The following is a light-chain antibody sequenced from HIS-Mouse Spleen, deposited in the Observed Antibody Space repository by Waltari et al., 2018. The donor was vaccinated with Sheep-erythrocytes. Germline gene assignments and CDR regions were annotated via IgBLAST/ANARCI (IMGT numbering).Light chain of an antibody. V-gene: IGLV2-11*01. CDR2: DVR. Sequence: QSALTQPRSVSGSPGQSVTISCTGTSSDVGGYNYVSWYQQHPRKAPKPMIYDVRKRPSGVPARFSGTKSGNTASLTISGLQAEDEADYYCCSYAGSYNHVFATGTKVTVL. CDR1: SSDVGGYNY. J-gene: IGLJ1*01. CDR3: CSYAGSYNHV.